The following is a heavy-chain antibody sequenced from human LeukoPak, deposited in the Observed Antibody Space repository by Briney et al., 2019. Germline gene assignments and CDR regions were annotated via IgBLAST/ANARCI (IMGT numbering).Heavy chain of an antibody. Sequence: TGGSLRLSCAASGFTFSSSAMSWVRQAPGKGLEWVSGISSSGSGDNTYYADSVKGRFTISRDNSKNTLYLQMNSLRAEDTAVYYCAKSITMIVVMISDIWGQGTMVTVSS. D-gene: IGHD3-22*01. CDR2: ISSSGSGDNT. CDR1: GFTFSSSA. V-gene: IGHV3-23*01. J-gene: IGHJ3*02. CDR3: AKSITMIVVMISDI.